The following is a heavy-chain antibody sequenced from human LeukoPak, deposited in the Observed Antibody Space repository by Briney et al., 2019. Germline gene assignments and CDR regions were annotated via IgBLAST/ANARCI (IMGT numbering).Heavy chain of an antibody. V-gene: IGHV3-21*01. CDR1: GFTFSDYG. CDR2: VGRSRSDF. CDR3: ARGQESLRDGYLRI. Sequence: PGGSLRLSCAASGFTFSDYGMNWVRQAPGQGLEWVSSVGRSRSDFYYADSVKGRFTISRDNARNSLSLQMNRLRAEDTAIYYCARGQESLRDGYLRIWGQGILVTVSS. J-gene: IGHJ4*02. D-gene: IGHD5-24*01.